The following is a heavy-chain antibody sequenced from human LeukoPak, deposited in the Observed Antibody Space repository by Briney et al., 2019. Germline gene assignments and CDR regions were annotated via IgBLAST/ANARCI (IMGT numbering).Heavy chain of an antibody. Sequence: GGSLRLSCAASGFTFSSYWMHWVRQAPGKGLVWVSRINGDGSSTSYADSVKGRFTISRDNAKNTLYLQMNSLRAEDTAVYYCARAGYNWEHDYWGQGTLVTVSS. D-gene: IGHD5-24*01. CDR1: GFTFSSYW. J-gene: IGHJ4*02. CDR3: ARAGYNWEHDY. V-gene: IGHV3-74*01. CDR2: INGDGSST.